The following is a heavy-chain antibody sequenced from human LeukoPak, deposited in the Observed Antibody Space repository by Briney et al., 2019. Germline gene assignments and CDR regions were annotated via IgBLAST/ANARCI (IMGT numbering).Heavy chain of an antibody. Sequence: PGGSLRLSCAASGFTFSSYSMNWVRQAPGKGLEWVSYISSSGSTIYYADSVKGRFTISRDNAKNSLYLQMNSLRAEDTAVYYCARSVVPAAPFDYWGQGTLVTVSS. V-gene: IGHV3-48*04. CDR1: GFTFSSYS. D-gene: IGHD2-2*01. J-gene: IGHJ4*02. CDR2: ISSSGSTI. CDR3: ARSVVPAAPFDY.